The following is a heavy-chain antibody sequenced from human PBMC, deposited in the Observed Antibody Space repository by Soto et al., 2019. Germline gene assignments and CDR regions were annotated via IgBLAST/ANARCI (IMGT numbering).Heavy chain of an antibody. CDR3: SRDLSGSGD. J-gene: IGHJ4*02. V-gene: IGHV3-30-3*01. CDR1: GFAFSSYA. D-gene: IGHD3-10*01. CDR2: ISSDGSNK. Sequence: QVQLVESGGGVVQPGRSLRLSCAASGFAFSSYAMHWVRQAPGKGLEWVAVISSDGSNKYYAESVKGGFTISRDNSKNTPYLQMNSLRAEDTAVYYCSRDLSGSGDWGQGTLVTVSS.